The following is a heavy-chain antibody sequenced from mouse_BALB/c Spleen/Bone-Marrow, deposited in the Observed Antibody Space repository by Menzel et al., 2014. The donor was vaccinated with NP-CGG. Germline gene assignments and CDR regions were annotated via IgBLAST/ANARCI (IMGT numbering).Heavy chain of an antibody. V-gene: IGHV1-18*01. CDR3: ARGGYDPAWFAY. Sequence: DVHLVESGPELVKPGASMKISCKASGYSFTGYTMNWVKQSHGKNLEWIGLINPYNGGTSYNQKFKGKATLTVDKSSSTAYMELLSLTSEDSAVYYCARGGYDPAWFAYWGQGTLVTVSA. D-gene: IGHD2-14*01. J-gene: IGHJ3*01. CDR1: GYSFTGYT. CDR2: INPYNGGT.